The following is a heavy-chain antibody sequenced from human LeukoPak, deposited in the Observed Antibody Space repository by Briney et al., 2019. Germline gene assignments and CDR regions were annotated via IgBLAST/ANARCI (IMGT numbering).Heavy chain of an antibody. Sequence: GGALRLSCASSGFTFSSYSMNWVRQAPWKGRDWVSSISSSSSYIYYADSVSGRFTISRDNAKNSLYLQMNSLRAEDKAVYYCARTTVPTTGAMDVWGKGTTVTVSS. V-gene: IGHV3-21*01. J-gene: IGHJ6*04. D-gene: IGHD4-17*01. CDR2: ISSSSSYI. CDR1: GFTFSSYS. CDR3: ARTTVPTTGAMDV.